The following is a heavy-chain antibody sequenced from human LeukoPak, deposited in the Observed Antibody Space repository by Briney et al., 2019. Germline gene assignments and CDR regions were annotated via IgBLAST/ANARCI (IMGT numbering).Heavy chain of an antibody. CDR3: ARSDSSSWGNRNWYFDL. CDR2: VYTSGST. D-gene: IGHD6-13*01. J-gene: IGHJ2*01. Sequence: SQTLSLTCTVSGGSINSGTNYWSWIRQPAGKGLEWIGRVYTSGSTNYNPSFKSRATISLDTSKNQFSLKLSSVTAADTAVYYCARSDSSSWGNRNWYFDLWGRGTLVTVSS. CDR1: GGSINSGTNY. V-gene: IGHV4-61*02.